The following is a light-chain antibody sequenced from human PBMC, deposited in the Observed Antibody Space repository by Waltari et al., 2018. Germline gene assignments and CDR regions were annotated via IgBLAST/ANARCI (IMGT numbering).Light chain of an antibody. CDR2: DAS. CDR1: QSVSSY. J-gene: IGKJ2*01. V-gene: IGKV3-11*01. Sequence: EIVLTQSPATLSLSPGERATLSCRASQSVSSYLAWYKHKPGQAPRLLIYDASNRATGIPARFSGSGSGTDFTLTISSLEPEDFAVYYCQQRSNWEYTFGQGTKLEIK. CDR3: QQRSNWEYT.